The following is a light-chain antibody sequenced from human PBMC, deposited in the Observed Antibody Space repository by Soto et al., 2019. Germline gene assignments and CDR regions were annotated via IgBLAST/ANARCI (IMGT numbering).Light chain of an antibody. J-gene: IGLJ1*01. CDR3: ATWDDDLSAYV. Sequence: QSVLTQPPSASGTPGQRVTFSCSGSSSNIGGNTVSWFQHLPRTAPKLLIFSNSQRPSGVPDRFSGAKSGTSASLAISGLQSEDEANYYCATWDDDLSAYVFGTGTKVTVL. CDR1: SSNIGGNT. V-gene: IGLV1-44*01. CDR2: SNS.